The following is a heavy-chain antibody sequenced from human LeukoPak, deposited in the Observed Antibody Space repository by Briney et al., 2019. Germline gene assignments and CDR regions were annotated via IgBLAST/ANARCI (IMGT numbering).Heavy chain of an antibody. D-gene: IGHD6-19*01. V-gene: IGHV1-18*01. CDR2: ISGYNAET. CDR3: AREGDSAGWYRPAFRLIDY. Sequence: ASVKVSCKTSGYTFTSYGLYWVRQAPGQGLEWMGWISGYNAETNYARKFQGRVTMTTDTSTTTAYMELTSLTSDDTALYYCAREGDSAGWYRPAFRLIDYWGQGTPVTVSS. J-gene: IGHJ4*02. CDR1: GYTFTSYG.